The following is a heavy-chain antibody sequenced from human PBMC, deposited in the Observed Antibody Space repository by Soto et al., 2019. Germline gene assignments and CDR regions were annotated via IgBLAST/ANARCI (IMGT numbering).Heavy chain of an antibody. D-gene: IGHD3-10*01. CDR3: AKESGGSGTYYFDY. CDR1: GFTFDDYA. V-gene: IGHV3-9*01. CDR2: ISWNSGSI. Sequence: EVQLVESGGGLVQPGRSLRLSCEASGFTFDDYAMHWVRQAPGKGLEWVSGISWNSGSINYADSVKGRFTISRDNAKNSLYLQMNSLRAEDTAFYYCAKESGGSGTYYFDYWGQGTLVTVSS. J-gene: IGHJ4*02.